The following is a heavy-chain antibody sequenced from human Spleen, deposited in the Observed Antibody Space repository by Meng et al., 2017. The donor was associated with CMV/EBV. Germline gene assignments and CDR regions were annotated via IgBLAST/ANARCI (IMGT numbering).Heavy chain of an antibody. Sequence: SETLSLTCTVSGGSISHDTYYWGWIRQPPEKGLEWIGEINHSGSTNYNPSLKSRVTISVDTSKNQFSLKLSSVTAADTAVYYCALYVVVVPAAIVARPLIDFDYWGQGTLVTVSS. V-gene: IGHV4-39*07. CDR3: ALYVVVVPAAIVARPLIDFDY. CDR2: INHSGST. J-gene: IGHJ4*02. CDR1: GGSISHDTYY. D-gene: IGHD2-2*01.